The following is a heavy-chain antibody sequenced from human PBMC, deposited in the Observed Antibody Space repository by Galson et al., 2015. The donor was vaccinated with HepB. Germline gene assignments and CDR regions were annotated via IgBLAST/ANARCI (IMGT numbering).Heavy chain of an antibody. D-gene: IGHD3-3*01. CDR3: ARDSKNDFWSGPRTQNWFDP. CDR2: ISSSSSYI. Sequence: SLRLSCAASGFTFSSYSMNWVRQAPGKGLEWVSSISSSSSYIYYADSVKGRFTISRDNAKNSLYLQMNSLRAEDTAVYYCARDSKNDFWSGPRTQNWFDPWGQGTLVTVSS. CDR1: GFTFSSYS. V-gene: IGHV3-21*01. J-gene: IGHJ5*02.